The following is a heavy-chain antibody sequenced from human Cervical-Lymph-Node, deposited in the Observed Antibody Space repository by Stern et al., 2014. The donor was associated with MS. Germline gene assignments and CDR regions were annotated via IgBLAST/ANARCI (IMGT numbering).Heavy chain of an antibody. J-gene: IGHJ6*02. V-gene: IGHV1-69*01. Sequence: QVQLVQSGAEVKKPGASVKVSCKASGGTFSSYAISWVRQAPGQGLEWMAGIIPIFGTANDAQKFQGRVTIPADESTSTAYMELSSLRSEDTAVYYCARGELKEGLVRGMDVWGQGTTVTVSS. CDR3: ARGELKEGLVRGMDV. CDR1: GGTFSSYA. D-gene: IGHD1-26*01. CDR2: IIPIFGTA.